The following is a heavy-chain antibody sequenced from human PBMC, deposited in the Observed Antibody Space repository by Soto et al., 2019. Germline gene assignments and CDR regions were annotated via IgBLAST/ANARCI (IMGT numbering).Heavy chain of an antibody. J-gene: IGHJ4*02. Sequence: SETLSLTCAVYGGSFSGYYWSWIRQPPGKGLEWIGEINHSGSTNYNPSLKGRVTISVDTSKNQFSLKLSSVTAADTAVYYCARGRGIAAAGTRVYYFDYWGQGTLVTVSS. V-gene: IGHV4-34*01. CDR3: ARGRGIAAAGTRVYYFDY. D-gene: IGHD6-13*01. CDR2: INHSGST. CDR1: GGSFSGYY.